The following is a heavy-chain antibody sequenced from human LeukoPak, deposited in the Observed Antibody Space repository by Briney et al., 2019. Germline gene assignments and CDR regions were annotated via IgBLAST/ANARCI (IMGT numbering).Heavy chain of an antibody. CDR2: IPYDGSNK. Sequence: GRSLRLSCAASGFTFSSYAMHWVRQAPGKGLEWVAVIPYDGSNKYYADSVKGRFTISRDNSKNTLYLQMNSLRAEDAAVYYCARAQVDTAMAGNYYGMDVWGQGTTVTVSS. V-gene: IGHV3-30-3*01. CDR3: ARAQVDTAMAGNYYGMDV. CDR1: GFTFSSYA. D-gene: IGHD5-18*01. J-gene: IGHJ6*02.